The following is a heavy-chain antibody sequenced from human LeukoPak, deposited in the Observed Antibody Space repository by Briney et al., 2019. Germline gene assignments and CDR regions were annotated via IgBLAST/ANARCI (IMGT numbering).Heavy chain of an antibody. J-gene: IGHJ3*02. Sequence: SVKVSCKASGGTFSSYAISWVRQAPGQGLEWMGGIIPIFGTANYAQKFQGRVTMTRNTSISTAYMELSSLRSEDTAVYYCARGLDTMVREWEAFDIWGQGTMVTASS. V-gene: IGHV1-69*05. D-gene: IGHD3-10*01. CDR2: IIPIFGTA. CDR1: GGTFSSYA. CDR3: ARGLDTMVREWEAFDI.